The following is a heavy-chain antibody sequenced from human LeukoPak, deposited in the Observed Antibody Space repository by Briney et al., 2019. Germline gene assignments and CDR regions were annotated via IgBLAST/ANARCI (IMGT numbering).Heavy chain of an antibody. J-gene: IGHJ6*02. CDR2: IYYGGST. CDR1: GGSISSSSYY. D-gene: IGHD6-19*01. Sequence: PSETLSLTCTVSGGSISSSSYYWGWIRQPPGKGLEWIGSIYYGGSTYYNPSLKSRVTISVDTSKNQFSLKLSSVTAADTAVYYCARTVAGRYHYYGMDVWGQGTTVTVSS. CDR3: ARTVAGRYHYYGMDV. V-gene: IGHV4-39*07.